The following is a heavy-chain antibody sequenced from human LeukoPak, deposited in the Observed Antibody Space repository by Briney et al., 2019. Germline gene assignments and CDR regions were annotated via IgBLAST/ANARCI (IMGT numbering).Heavy chain of an antibody. CDR2: ISSSSSYI. CDR1: GFTFSSYS. D-gene: IGHD3-10*01. V-gene: IGHV3-21*04. CDR3: AKDRRYYGSGSHSYDY. J-gene: IGHJ4*02. Sequence: PGGSLRLSCAASGFTFSSYSMNWVRQAPGKGLEWVSSISSSSSYIYYADSVKGRFTIPRDNAKNSLYLQMNSLRAEDTAVYYCAKDRRYYGSGSHSYDYWGQGTLVTVSS.